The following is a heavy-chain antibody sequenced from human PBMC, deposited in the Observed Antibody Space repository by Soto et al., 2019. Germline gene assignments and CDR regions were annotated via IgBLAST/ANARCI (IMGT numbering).Heavy chain of an antibody. J-gene: IGHJ6*02. CDR2: INHRGSI. D-gene: IGHD2-15*01. Sequence: QVQLQQWGAGLLKPSETLSLNCAVYGGSFSGYYWSWIRQPPGKGLEWIGEINHRGSINYNPSLKSRVTMSVDTSKNQFSLKLNSVTAADTAVFYCARGSRIRIPAASGRDYYYHGLDVWGQGTAVTVSS. V-gene: IGHV4-34*01. CDR3: ARGSRIRIPAASGRDYYYHGLDV. CDR1: GGSFSGYY.